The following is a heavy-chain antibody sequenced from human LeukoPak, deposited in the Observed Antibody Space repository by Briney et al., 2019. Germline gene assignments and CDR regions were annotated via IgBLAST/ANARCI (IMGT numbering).Heavy chain of an antibody. CDR3: ARFPLGDSSGYYHYGYAFDI. J-gene: IGHJ3*02. CDR2: IIPIFGTA. CDR1: EGTFSSYA. D-gene: IGHD3-22*01. V-gene: IGHV1-69*05. Sequence: SLKVSCKVSEGTFSSYAISWVRESPGQGLEWMGGIIPIFGTANYAQKFQGRVTITTDESTRTAYMEMSSLRSEDTAVYYCARFPLGDSSGYYHYGYAFDIWGQGTMVTVSS.